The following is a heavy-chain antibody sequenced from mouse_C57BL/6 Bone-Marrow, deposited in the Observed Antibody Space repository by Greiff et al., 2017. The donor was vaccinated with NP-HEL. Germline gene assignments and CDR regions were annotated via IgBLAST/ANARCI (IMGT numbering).Heavy chain of an antibody. D-gene: IGHD1-1*01. CDR1: GYTFTSYN. CDR2: IYPGNGDT. CDR3: AREFITTVVATNYYAMDY. Sequence: VQLQQSGAELVRPGASVKMSCKASGYTFTSYNMHWVKQTPRQGLEWIGAIYPGNGDTSYNQKFKGKATLTVDKSSSTAYMQLSSLTSEDSAVYFCAREFITTVVATNYYAMDYWGQGTSVTVSS. V-gene: IGHV1-12*01. J-gene: IGHJ4*01.